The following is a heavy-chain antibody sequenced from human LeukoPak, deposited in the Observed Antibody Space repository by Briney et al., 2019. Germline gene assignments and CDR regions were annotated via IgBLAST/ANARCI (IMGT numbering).Heavy chain of an antibody. Sequence: ASVKVPCKASGYTFTSYGISWVRQAPGQGLEWMGWISAYNGNTNYAQKLQGRVTMATDTSTSTAYMELRSLRSDDTAVYYCARDLRSGYSYGHSLSWFDPWGQGTLVTVSS. D-gene: IGHD5-18*01. CDR2: ISAYNGNT. J-gene: IGHJ5*02. CDR1: GYTFTSYG. CDR3: ARDLRSGYSYGHSLSWFDP. V-gene: IGHV1-18*01.